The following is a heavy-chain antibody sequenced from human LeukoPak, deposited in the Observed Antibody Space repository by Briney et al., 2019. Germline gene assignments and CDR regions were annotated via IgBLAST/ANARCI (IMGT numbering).Heavy chain of an antibody. CDR3: TSWARYCSEGSCYSWFDP. J-gene: IGHJ5*02. D-gene: IGHD2-15*01. V-gene: IGHV3-7*01. CDR2: MKGSEE. CDR1: GFTFSSYW. Sequence: QPGGSLRLSCAASGFTFSSYWMSWVRQAPGKGLEWVAKMKGSEEYYVDSVQGRFTISRDNAKNSVYLQMNSLRVDDTAVYYCTSWARYCSEGSCYSWFDPWGQGTLVTVSS.